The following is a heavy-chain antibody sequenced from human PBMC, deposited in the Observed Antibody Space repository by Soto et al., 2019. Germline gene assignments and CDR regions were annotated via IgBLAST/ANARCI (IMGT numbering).Heavy chain of an antibody. CDR2: MNRDTGNT. CDR3: ARAVGMVALDY. V-gene: IGHV1-3*05. CDR1: GYIFTRND. J-gene: IGHJ4*02. Sequence: QVQLVQSGTEEKKPGASVKISCKASGYIFTRNDIHWVHQAPGQRLEWMGWMNRDTGNTRYSREFQERISFTRDTAATTAYMDLSSLRSEDTAVYYCARAVGMVALDYWGQGTLVIVSS. D-gene: IGHD3-10*01.